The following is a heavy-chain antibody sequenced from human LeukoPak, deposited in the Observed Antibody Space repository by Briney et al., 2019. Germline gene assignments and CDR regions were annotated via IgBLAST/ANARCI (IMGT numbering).Heavy chain of an antibody. Sequence: PSETLSLTCTVSGGSISDYYWSWIRQPPGKGLEYIGHIYYSGSTNYNPSLKSRVTILVDTSKNQFSLRLRSVTAADTAIYYCARRGYCSGGSCYSFDYWGQGTLVTVSS. CDR1: GGSISDYY. CDR2: IYYSGST. CDR3: ARRGYCSGGSCYSFDY. V-gene: IGHV4-59*08. J-gene: IGHJ4*02. D-gene: IGHD2-15*01.